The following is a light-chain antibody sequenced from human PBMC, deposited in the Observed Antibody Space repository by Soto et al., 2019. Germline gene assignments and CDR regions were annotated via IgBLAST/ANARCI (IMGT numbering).Light chain of an antibody. CDR1: QSIDNY. Sequence: DIQMTQSPSSLSASVGDRVTITCRASQSIDNYLNWYQQKSGKAPQLLIYSASHLQSGVPSRFSGGGYGTDFILTISSLQPEDSAIYFCQLSITAPLTFGGGTKVEIK. CDR2: SAS. J-gene: IGKJ4*01. CDR3: QLSITAPLT. V-gene: IGKV1-39*01.